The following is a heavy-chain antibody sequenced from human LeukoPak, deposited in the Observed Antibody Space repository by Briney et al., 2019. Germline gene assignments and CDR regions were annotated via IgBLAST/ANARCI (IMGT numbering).Heavy chain of an antibody. CDR3: ARVQRPLDGADY. CDR1: GGSISSHY. D-gene: IGHD1-1*01. J-gene: IGHJ4*02. CDR2: IYYSGST. V-gene: IGHV4-59*11. Sequence: SETLSLTCTVSGGSISSHYWSWIRQPPGKGLEWIGYIYYSGSTYYNPSLRSRVTISVDTSKNLFSLKLSSVTAAEAAVYYCARVQRPLDGADYWGQGTLVTVSS.